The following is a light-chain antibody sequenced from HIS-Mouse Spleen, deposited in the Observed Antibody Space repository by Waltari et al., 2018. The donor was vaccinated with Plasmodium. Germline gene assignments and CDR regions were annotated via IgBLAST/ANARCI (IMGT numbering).Light chain of an antibody. CDR2: KDS. CDR3: QSADSSGTPNWV. Sequence: SYELTPQPSVSVSPGPTARIPCSGAALPKTYAYWYQQKTGQAPVLGIYKDSERPSGIPERFSGSSSGTTVTLTISGVQAEDEADYYCQSADSSGTPNWVFGGGTKLTVL. V-gene: IGLV3-25*03. CDR1: ALPKTY. J-gene: IGLJ3*02.